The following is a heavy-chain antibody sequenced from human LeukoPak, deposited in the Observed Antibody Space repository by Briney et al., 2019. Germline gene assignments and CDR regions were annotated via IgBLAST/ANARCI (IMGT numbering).Heavy chain of an antibody. D-gene: IGHD5-24*01. J-gene: IGHJ3*02. CDR2: ISAYNGNT. CDR1: GYTLTSYG. CDR3: ARDRQLLDAFDI. Sequence: ASVKVSCKASGYTLTSYGISWVRQAPGQGLEWMGWISAYNGNTNYAQKLQGRVTMTTDTSTSTAYMELRSLRSDDTAVYYCARDRQLLDAFDIWGQGTMVTVSS. V-gene: IGHV1-18*01.